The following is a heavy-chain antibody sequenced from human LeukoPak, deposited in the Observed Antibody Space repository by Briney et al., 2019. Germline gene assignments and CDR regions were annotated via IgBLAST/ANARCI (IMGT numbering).Heavy chain of an antibody. CDR2: ISYDGSNK. Sequence: GRSLRLSCAASGFTFSSYAMHWVRQAPGKGLEWVAVISYDGSNKYYADSVKGRFTISRDNSKNTLYLQMNSLRAEDTAVYYCARSVVVVAPFRSWGQGTLVTVSS. V-gene: IGHV3-30-3*01. CDR3: ARSVVVVAPFRS. J-gene: IGHJ5*02. CDR1: GFTFSSYA. D-gene: IGHD2-15*01.